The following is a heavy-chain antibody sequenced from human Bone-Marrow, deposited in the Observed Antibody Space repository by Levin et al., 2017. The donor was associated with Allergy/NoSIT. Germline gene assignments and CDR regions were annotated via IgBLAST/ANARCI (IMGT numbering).Heavy chain of an antibody. CDR1: GYTFTSYP. J-gene: IGHJ4*02. CDR3: VRGLGSPNAFDY. CDR2: ISPYRGDT. Sequence: GESLKISCKPTGYTFTSYPITWVRQAPGQGLEWMGWISPYRGDTKYVQNLQGRVTMTIDTATSTAYMELRSLRSDDTAVYYCVRGLGSPNAFDYWGQGTLVTVSS. V-gene: IGHV1-18*01. D-gene: IGHD1-26*01.